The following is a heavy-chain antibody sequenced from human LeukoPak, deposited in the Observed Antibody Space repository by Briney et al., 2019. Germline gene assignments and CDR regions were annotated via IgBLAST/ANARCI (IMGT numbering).Heavy chain of an antibody. CDR1: GFTFSSYA. CDR3: ARQNGAGYYYYFDS. Sequence: PGGSLRLSCAASGFTFSSYAMSWVRQPPGKGLEWVSSISSSSSYIYYADSVKGRFTISRDNARNSLYLQMNSLRAEDTAVYYCARQNGAGYYYYFDSWGQGTLVTVSS. CDR2: ISSSSSYI. J-gene: IGHJ4*02. D-gene: IGHD3-22*01. V-gene: IGHV3-21*06.